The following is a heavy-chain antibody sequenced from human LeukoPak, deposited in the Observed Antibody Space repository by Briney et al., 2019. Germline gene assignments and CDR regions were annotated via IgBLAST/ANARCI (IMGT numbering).Heavy chain of an antibody. CDR1: GYTFTSYG. CDR2: ISAYNGNT. V-gene: IGHV1-18*01. Sequence: ASVKVSCKASGYTFTSYGISWVRQAPGQGLEWMGWISAYNGNTNYAQKLQGRVTMTTDTSTSTAYTELRSLRSDDTAVYYCARDEAAADRGFDYWGQGTLVTVSS. D-gene: IGHD6-13*01. CDR3: ARDEAAADRGFDY. J-gene: IGHJ4*02.